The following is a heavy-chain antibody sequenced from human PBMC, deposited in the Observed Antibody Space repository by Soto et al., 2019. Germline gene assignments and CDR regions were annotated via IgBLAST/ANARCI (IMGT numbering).Heavy chain of an antibody. Sequence: QVHLVQSGAEVRKPGSSVRVSCKASGDTFTKYAISWLRQAPGQGLEWMGGIVPVFGRVTYAQRFQDRVSIIADKSTATSYLELTSLTADDTAVYYCAAVASGSTWDYFDYWGQGTLVTVSS. CDR3: AAVASGSTWDYFDY. V-gene: IGHV1-69*06. J-gene: IGHJ4*02. CDR1: GDTFTKYA. D-gene: IGHD3-10*01. CDR2: IVPVFGRV.